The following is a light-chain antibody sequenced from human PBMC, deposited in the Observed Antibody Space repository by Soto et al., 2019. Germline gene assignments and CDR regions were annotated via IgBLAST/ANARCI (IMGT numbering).Light chain of an antibody. CDR1: QSLLHNNGYNY. V-gene: IGKV2-28*01. CDR2: LGF. Sequence: DIVMTQSPLSLPVTPGEPASISCRSSQSLLHNNGYNYLDWYLQKPGQSPQLLIYLGFNRASGVPDRFSGSGSGTDFTLKISRVEAEDVGVYYCMQALQTRTFGQGTKVEIK. J-gene: IGKJ1*01. CDR3: MQALQTRT.